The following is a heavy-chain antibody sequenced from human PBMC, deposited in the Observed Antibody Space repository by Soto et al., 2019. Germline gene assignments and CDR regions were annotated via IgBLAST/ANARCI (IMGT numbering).Heavy chain of an antibody. J-gene: IGHJ4*02. D-gene: IGHD4-4*01. CDR2: IYHSGST. CDR3: ASLSPTVTTYPDY. CDR1: GGSISSGGYS. V-gene: IGHV4-30-2*01. Sequence: SETLSLTCAVSGGSISSGGYSWSWIRQPPGKGLEWIGYIYHSGSTYYNPSLKSRVTISVDRSKNQFSLKLSSVTAADTAVYYCASLSPTVTTYPDYWGQGTLVTVSS.